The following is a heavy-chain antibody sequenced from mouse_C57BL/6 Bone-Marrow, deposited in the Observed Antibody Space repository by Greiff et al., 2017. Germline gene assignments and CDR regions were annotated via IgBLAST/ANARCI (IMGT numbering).Heavy chain of an antibody. V-gene: IGHV1-50*01. CDR1: GYTFTSYW. CDR3: AREDGYYAAWFAY. CDR2: IDPSDSYT. J-gene: IGHJ3*01. Sequence: VQLQQPGAELVKPGASVKLSCKASGYTFTSYWMQWVKQRPGQGLEWIGEIDPSDSYTNYNQKFKGKATLTVDTASSPAYMQLSSLTSEDSAVYYCAREDGYYAAWFAYWGQGTLVTVSA. D-gene: IGHD2-3*01.